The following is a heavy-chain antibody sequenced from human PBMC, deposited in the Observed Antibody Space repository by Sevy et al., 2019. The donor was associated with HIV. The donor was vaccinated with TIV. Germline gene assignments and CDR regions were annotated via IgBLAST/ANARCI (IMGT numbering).Heavy chain of an antibody. CDR2: ISGDGVYV. Sequence: GGSLRLSCAASGFTFSNYNMNWVRLAPGKGLDWVSSISGDGVYVHYADSVKGRFTISRDNAKNSLYLQMNSLRVEDTAVYYCVAVYCTGVRCYWFDPWGQGTLVTVSS. CDR3: VAVYCTGVRCYWFDP. J-gene: IGHJ5*02. V-gene: IGHV3-21*01. CDR1: GFTFSNYN. D-gene: IGHD2-15*01.